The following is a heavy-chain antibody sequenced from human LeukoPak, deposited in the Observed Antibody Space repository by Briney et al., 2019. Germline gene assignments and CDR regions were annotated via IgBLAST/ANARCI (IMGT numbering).Heavy chain of an antibody. D-gene: IGHD4-23*01. CDR3: ARDLGLRGST. V-gene: IGHV3-74*01. Sequence: GGSLRLSCEVSGFTFSDSWMHWVRQTPGKGLVWVSRMYGDISDISYADSAKGRFTISRDNAKNTVYLQMNSLRGEDTAVYYCARDLGLRGSTWGQGTLVTVSS. CDR1: GFTFSDSW. J-gene: IGHJ5*02. CDR2: MYGDISDI.